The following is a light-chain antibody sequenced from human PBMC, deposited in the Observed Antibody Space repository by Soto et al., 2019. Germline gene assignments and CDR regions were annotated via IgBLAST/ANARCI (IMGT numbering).Light chain of an antibody. Sequence: DIKMIQTPSNLSGYVKDRVTITCRASQTISSWLAWYQQKPGKAPKLLIYKASTLKSGVPSRFSGSGSGTEYTLTISCLQPDDFATYYCQHYNSYSEAFGEGTKVDIK. J-gene: IGKJ1*01. CDR3: QHYNSYSEA. CDR1: QTISSW. CDR2: KAS. V-gene: IGKV1-5*03.